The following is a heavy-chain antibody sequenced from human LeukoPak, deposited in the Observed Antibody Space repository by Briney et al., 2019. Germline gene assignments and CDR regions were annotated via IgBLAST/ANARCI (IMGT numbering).Heavy chain of an antibody. Sequence: SETLSLTCTVSGGSISSSSYYWGWLRQPPGTGLEWIGSIYYSGSTYYNPSLKSRVTISVDTSKNQFSLKLSSVTAADTAVYYCARHRVLYGDYLFDYWGQGTLVTVSS. V-gene: IGHV4-39*01. D-gene: IGHD4-17*01. CDR3: ARHRVLYGDYLFDY. J-gene: IGHJ4*02. CDR2: IYYSGST. CDR1: GGSISSSSYY.